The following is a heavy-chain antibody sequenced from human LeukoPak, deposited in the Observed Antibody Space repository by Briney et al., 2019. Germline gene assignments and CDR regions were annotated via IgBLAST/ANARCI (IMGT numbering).Heavy chain of an antibody. CDR1: GYTFTSYD. J-gene: IGHJ4*02. V-gene: IGHV1-2*02. CDR2: INPNSGGT. D-gene: IGHD3-22*01. Sequence: ASVKVSCKASGYTFTSYDINWVRQATGQGLEWMGWINPNSGGTNYAQKFQGRVTMTRDTSISTAYMELSRLRSDDTAVYYCARGHSGYYYDSSGYPFYYWGQGTLVTVSS. CDR3: ARGHSGYYYDSSGYPFYY.